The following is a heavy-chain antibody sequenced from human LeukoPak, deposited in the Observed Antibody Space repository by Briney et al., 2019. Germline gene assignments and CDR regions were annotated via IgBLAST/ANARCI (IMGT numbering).Heavy chain of an antibody. D-gene: IGHD3-3*01. V-gene: IGHV3-30*04. J-gene: IGHJ5*02. CDR1: GFTFSKYT. CDR3: ARGDFGVVITYSWFDP. Sequence: GGSLRLSCAASGFTFSKYTIHSVRQAPGKGLEWGGVISNDGSNKYYADSVKGRFTISRDNSKNTLYLQMDSLRAEDTAVYYCARGDFGVVITYSWFDPSGQGTLVTVSS. CDR2: ISNDGSNK.